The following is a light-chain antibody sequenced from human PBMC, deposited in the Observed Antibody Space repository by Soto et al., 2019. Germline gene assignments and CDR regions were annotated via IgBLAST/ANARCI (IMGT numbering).Light chain of an antibody. CDR1: QSVPSDS. CDR2: ATS. J-gene: IGKJ1*01. V-gene: IGKV3-20*01. Sequence: EIVLTQSPATLSVSPGEEAILSCRASQSVPSDSLAWYQHKPGQAPRLLIYATSKKATGVPARFGGSGTGTDFTLSVTPVQPEDFAVYYCQHYDIATRTCGPGTKLDVK. CDR3: QHYDIATRT.